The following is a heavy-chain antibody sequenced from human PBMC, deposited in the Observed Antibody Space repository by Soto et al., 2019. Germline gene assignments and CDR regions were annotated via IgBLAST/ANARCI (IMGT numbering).Heavy chain of an antibody. CDR2: IYYSGST. Sequence: QVQLQESGPGLVKPSETLSLTCTVSGGSISSYYWSWIRQPPGKGLEWIGYIYYSGSTNYNPSLTRRVTISVDTPNNQFSLKLSSVTAAATAVYYCARVGRITIFGVASDEENWFDPWGQGTLVTVSS. V-gene: IGHV4-59*01. D-gene: IGHD3-3*01. CDR3: ARVGRITIFGVASDEENWFDP. CDR1: GGSISSYY. J-gene: IGHJ5*02.